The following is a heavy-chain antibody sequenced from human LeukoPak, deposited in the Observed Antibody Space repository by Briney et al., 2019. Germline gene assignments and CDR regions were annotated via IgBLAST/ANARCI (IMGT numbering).Heavy chain of an antibody. CDR2: IYHSGST. CDR3: ARDDDYYDSSGKDY. Sequence: SETLSLTCTVSGYSISSGYYWGWIRQPPGKGLEWIGSIYHSGSTYYNPSLKSRVTISVDTSKNQFSLKLSSVTAADTAVYYCARDDDYYDSSGKDYWGQGTLVTVSS. V-gene: IGHV4-38-2*02. CDR1: GYSISSGYY. D-gene: IGHD3-22*01. J-gene: IGHJ4*02.